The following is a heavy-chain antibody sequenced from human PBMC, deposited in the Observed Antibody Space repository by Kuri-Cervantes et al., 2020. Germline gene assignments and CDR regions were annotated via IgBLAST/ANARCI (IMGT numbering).Heavy chain of an antibody. Sequence: TLSLTCAVSGGSISRGGYSWGWIRQPPGKGLEWIGYIYHSGSTNYNPSLKSRVTISVDRSKNQFSLRLNSVTATDTAVYYCATSVQWLAPFDYWGQGTLVTVSS. V-gene: IGHV4-30-2*01. CDR2: IYHSGST. J-gene: IGHJ4*02. D-gene: IGHD6-19*01. CDR1: GGSISRGGYS. CDR3: ATSVQWLAPFDY.